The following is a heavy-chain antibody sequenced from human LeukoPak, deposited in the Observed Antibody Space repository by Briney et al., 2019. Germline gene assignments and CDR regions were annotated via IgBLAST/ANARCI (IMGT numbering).Heavy chain of an antibody. CDR3: ARDRLAADAFDI. D-gene: IGHD6-25*01. Sequence: SVKVPCKASGYTFTSYGISWVRQAPGQGLEWMGRIIPILGIANYAQKFQGRVTITADKSTSTAYMELSSLRSEDTAVYYCARDRLAADAFDIWGQGTMVTVSS. CDR1: GYTFTSYG. J-gene: IGHJ3*02. CDR2: IIPILGIA. V-gene: IGHV1-69*04.